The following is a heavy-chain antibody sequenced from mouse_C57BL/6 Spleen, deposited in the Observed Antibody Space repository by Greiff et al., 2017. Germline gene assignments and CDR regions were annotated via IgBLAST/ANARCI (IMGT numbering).Heavy chain of an antibody. CDR3: ARWAYGNYAFDY. D-gene: IGHD2-1*01. Sequence: QVHVKQPGAELVRPGTSVKLSCKASGYTFTSYWMHWVKQRPGQGLEWIGVIDPSDSYTNYNQKFKGKATLTVDTSSSTAYMQLSSLTSEDSAVYYCARWAYGNYAFDYWGQGTTLTVSS. CDR2: IDPSDSYT. CDR1: GYTFTSYW. V-gene: IGHV1-59*01. J-gene: IGHJ2*01.